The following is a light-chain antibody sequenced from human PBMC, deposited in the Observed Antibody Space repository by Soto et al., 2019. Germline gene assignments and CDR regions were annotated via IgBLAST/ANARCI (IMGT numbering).Light chain of an antibody. J-gene: IGLJ3*02. V-gene: IGLV1-40*01. Sequence: QSVLTQPPSVSGAPGQRVTISCTGSSSNIGAGYDVHWCQQLPGTAPKLLIDGNSNRPSGVPDRFSGSKSGTSASLAITGLRAEDEADYYCQSYDSSLSGWVFGGGTKLTVL. CDR1: SSNIGAGYD. CDR3: QSYDSSLSGWV. CDR2: GNS.